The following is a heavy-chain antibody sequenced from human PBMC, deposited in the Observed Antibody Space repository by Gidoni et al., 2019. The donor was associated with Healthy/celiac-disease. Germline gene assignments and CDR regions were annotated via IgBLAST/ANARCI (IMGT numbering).Heavy chain of an antibody. CDR3: ARESDPWFGGVMGSREGYYYYYGMDV. J-gene: IGHJ6*02. Sequence: VRQAPGKGLEWVSYISSSGSTIYYADSVKGRFTISRDNAKNSLYLQMNSLRAEDTAVYYCARESDPWFGGVMGSREGYYYYYGMDVWGQGTTVTVSS. CDR2: ISSSGSTI. D-gene: IGHD3-16*01. V-gene: IGHV3-48*03.